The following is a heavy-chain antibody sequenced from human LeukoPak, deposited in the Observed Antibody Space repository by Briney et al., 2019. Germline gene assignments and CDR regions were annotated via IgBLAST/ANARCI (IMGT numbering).Heavy chain of an antibody. D-gene: IGHD6-6*01. CDR3: ARGPNSNWSGLDF. Sequence: GGSLRLSGTASGFSFSGHWMHWARQLPGKGLVWVSRISPTGSTTSYADSVKGRFTDSRDNAKNTLYLQVNNLRAEDTAVYYCARGPNSNWSGLDFWGQGTLLTVSS. CDR1: GFSFSGHW. CDR2: ISPTGSTT. V-gene: IGHV3-74*01. J-gene: IGHJ4*02.